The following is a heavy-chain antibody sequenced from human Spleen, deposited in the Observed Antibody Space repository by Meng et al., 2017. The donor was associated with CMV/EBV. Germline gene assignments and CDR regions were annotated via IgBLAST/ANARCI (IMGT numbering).Heavy chain of an antibody. J-gene: IGHJ4*02. D-gene: IGHD3-16*01. V-gene: IGHV3-7*01. CDR3: ARDVRGGFFDY. Sequence: GGSLRLSCSVFGGSVSSGTYYWTWIRQPPGKGLEWVANIKQDGSEKYYVDSVKGRFTISRDNAENSLYLQMNSLRAEDTAVYYCARDVRGGFFDYWGQGTLVTVSS. CDR2: IKQDGSEK. CDR1: GGSVSSGTYY.